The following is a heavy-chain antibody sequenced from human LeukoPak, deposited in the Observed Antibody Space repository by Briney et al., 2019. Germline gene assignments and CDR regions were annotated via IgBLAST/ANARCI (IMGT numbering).Heavy chain of an antibody. CDR3: AKDLERHIVVVTASAVDY. D-gene: IGHD2-21*02. Sequence: GGSLRLSCAASGFTFSSYGMHWVRRAPGKGLEWVAVISYDGSNKYYADSVKGRFTISRDNSKNTLYLQMNSLRAEDTAVYYCAKDLERHIVVVTASAVDYWGQGTLVTVSS. V-gene: IGHV3-30*18. J-gene: IGHJ4*02. CDR1: GFTFSSYG. CDR2: ISYDGSNK.